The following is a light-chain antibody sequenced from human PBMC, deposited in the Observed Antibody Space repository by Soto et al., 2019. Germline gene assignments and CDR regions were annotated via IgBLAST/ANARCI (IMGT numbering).Light chain of an antibody. J-gene: IGKJ1*01. V-gene: IGKV3-20*01. Sequence: EVVSTQSPGTLSLPQAERGTLPCRASQNLGTLYLAWFQQKSGQAPRLLIYSASRRATGIPDRFTGSGSGTDFTLTINRVEPEDFAVYFCQQYAGSPRTFGQGTKVDIK. CDR2: SAS. CDR3: QQYAGSPRT. CDR1: QNLGTLY.